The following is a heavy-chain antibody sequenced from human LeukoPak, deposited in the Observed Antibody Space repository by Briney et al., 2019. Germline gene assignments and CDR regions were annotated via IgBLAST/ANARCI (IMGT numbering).Heavy chain of an antibody. CDR1: GDSIIGYY. V-gene: IGHV4-39*07. J-gene: IGHJ3*02. Sequence: SETLSLTCSVSGDSIIGYYWGWIRQPPGKGLEWIGNIYYTGNTHYNSSLKSRVTISLDTSKNQFSLKVISMTAADTAAYYCTKSDGYGLIRICGRGTMVTVSS. CDR2: IYYTGNT. D-gene: IGHD3-10*01. CDR3: TKSDGYGLIRI.